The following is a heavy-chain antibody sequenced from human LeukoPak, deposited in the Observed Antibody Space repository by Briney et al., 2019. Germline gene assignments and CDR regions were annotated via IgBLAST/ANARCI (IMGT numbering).Heavy chain of an antibody. V-gene: IGHV3-15*01. Sequence: KPGGSLRLSCAASGFTFSNAWMSWVRQAPGKGLEWVGRIKSKTDGGTTDYAAPVKGRFTISRDDSKNTLYLQMNSLKTEDTAVYYCTACYGSGSYHYYGTDVWGKGTTVTVSS. J-gene: IGHJ6*04. D-gene: IGHD3-10*01. CDR1: GFTFSNAW. CDR3: TACYGSGSYHYYGTDV. CDR2: IKSKTDGGTT.